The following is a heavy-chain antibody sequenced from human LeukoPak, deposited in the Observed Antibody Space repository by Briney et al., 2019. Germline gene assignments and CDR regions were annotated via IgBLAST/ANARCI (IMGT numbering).Heavy chain of an antibody. CDR2: ISYDGSNK. CDR1: GFTFNSYD. Sequence: GGSQRLSCVASGFTFNSYDMHWVRQAPGKGLEWVAVISYDGSNKYYADSVEGRFTISTDNSKNTLYLQMDRLRAEDTAIYYCADTGSYSLYWGQGTLVTVSS. V-gene: IGHV3-30*03. J-gene: IGHJ4*02. D-gene: IGHD1-26*01. CDR3: ADTGSYSLY.